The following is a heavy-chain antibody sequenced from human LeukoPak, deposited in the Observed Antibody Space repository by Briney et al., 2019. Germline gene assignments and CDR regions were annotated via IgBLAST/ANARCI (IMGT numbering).Heavy chain of an antibody. J-gene: IGHJ3*02. Sequence: PSETLSFTCTVSGGSISSSSYYWGRIRQPPGKGLEWIGSIYYSGSTYYNPSLKSRVTISVDTSKNQFSLKLSSVTAADTAVYYCARLRDGFPYYYDSSPPGAFDIWGQGTMVTVSS. CDR2: IYYSGST. CDR3: ARLRDGFPYYYDSSPPGAFDI. CDR1: GGSISSSSYY. D-gene: IGHD3-22*01. V-gene: IGHV4-39*01.